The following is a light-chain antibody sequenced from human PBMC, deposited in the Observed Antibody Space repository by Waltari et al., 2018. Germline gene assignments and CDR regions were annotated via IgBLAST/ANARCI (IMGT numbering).Light chain of an antibody. CDR3: QQYNSYPYT. CDR1: QSINKW. Sequence: DIQVTQSPSTLSASVGDSVTITCRTSQSINKWVSWSQQKPGKTPKLLIYRASSLESGVPSRFRGSGSATEFTLSISGLQPDDVATYYCQQYNSYPYTFGQGTKVEI. V-gene: IGKV1-5*03. J-gene: IGKJ2*01. CDR2: RAS.